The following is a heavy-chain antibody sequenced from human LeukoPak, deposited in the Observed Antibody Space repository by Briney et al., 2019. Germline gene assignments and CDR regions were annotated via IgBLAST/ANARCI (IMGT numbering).Heavy chain of an antibody. CDR1: GFTFSNYG. D-gene: IGHD4-17*01. CDR3: AKNRVTTVTYNFDY. CDR2: ISYDGSSK. V-gene: IGHV3-30*18. J-gene: IGHJ4*02. Sequence: GGSLRLSCAASGFTFSNYGMHWIRQAPGKGLEWVAVISYDGSSKYYADSVKGRFTISRDNSKNTLYLQMNSLRAEDTAVYYCAKNRVTTVTYNFDYWGQGTLVTVSS.